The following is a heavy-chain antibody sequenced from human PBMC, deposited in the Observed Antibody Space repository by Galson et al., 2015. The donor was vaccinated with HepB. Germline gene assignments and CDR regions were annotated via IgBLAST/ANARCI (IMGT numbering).Heavy chain of an antibody. CDR2: ISWNSGFI. CDR1: GFSFDDYA. CDR3: AKDRWDLPEEAFDI. Sequence: SLRLSCAASGFSFDDYAMHWVRQAPGKGLEWVSGISWNSGFIDYADSVKGRFTISRDNAKNSLYLEMNSLRPEDTALYYCAKDRWDLPEEAFDIWGQGTMVTVSS. D-gene: IGHD1-26*01. V-gene: IGHV3-9*01. J-gene: IGHJ3*02.